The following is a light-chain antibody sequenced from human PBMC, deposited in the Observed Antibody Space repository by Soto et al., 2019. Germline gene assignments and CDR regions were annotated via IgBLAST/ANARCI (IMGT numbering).Light chain of an antibody. CDR2: AGS. J-gene: IGLJ3*02. CDR1: SSDVGNYNL. CDR3: CSYARSSSWV. Sequence: QSALTQPASVSGSPGQSITISCTGASSDVGNYNLVSWYQQHPGKAPKLMIYAGSNRPSGVSNRFSGSKSGNTASLTISGLQAEDEADYYCCSYARSSSWVFGGGTKLTVL. V-gene: IGLV2-23*01.